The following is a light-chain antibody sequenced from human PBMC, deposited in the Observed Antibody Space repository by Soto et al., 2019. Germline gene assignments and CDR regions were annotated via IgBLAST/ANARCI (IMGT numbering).Light chain of an antibody. CDR3: QQYFSLPLT. Sequence: DIVMTQSPDSLAVSLGERATINCKSSQSALYSSNNKNHLAWYQQKPGQPPKLIIYWASTRESGVPDRFSGSGSGTDFTLTISSLQAEDVAVYHCQQYFSLPLTFGGGTKVDIK. CDR1: QSALYSSNNKNH. J-gene: IGKJ4*01. CDR2: WAS. V-gene: IGKV4-1*01.